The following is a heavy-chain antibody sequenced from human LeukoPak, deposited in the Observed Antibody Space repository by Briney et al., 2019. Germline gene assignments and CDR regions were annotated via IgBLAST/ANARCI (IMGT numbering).Heavy chain of an antibody. CDR1: GGSFIGYD. CDR2: INHSGGT. Sequence: PSEILSLTCAVYGGSFIGYDWTWIRQPPGKGLEWIGEINHSGGTNYNPSLKSRVTISVDTSKNQFSLKLSSVTAADTAVYYCARHEEWSTILAFDIWGQGTMVTVSS. CDR3: ARHEEWSTILAFDI. D-gene: IGHD5-24*01. V-gene: IGHV4-34*01. J-gene: IGHJ3*02.